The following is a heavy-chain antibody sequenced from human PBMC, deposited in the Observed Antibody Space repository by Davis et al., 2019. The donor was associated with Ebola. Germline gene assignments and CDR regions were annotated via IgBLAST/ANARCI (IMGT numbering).Heavy chain of an antibody. Sequence: ASVMISCKASAYFSTIYAMHWVLQAPAQRLEWMGWINAGNGNTKYSQKFQGRVTITRDTSARTTYMELSSLRSEDTAVYYCARDLYNGSYFDYWGQGTLVTVSS. CDR2: INAGNGNT. D-gene: IGHD1-26*01. V-gene: IGHV1-3*01. CDR3: ARDLYNGSYFDY. CDR1: AYFSTIYA. J-gene: IGHJ4*02.